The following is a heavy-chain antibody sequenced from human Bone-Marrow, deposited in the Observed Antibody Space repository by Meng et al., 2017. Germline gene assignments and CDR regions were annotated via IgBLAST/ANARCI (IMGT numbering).Heavy chain of an antibody. CDR1: GFTFSSLW. Sequence: GGSLRLSCATSGFTFSSLWMHWVRQPAGKGLVWVSRINSDGSITAYADSVKGRFTISRDNAKNILYLEMNSLRAEDTAVYYCANLLEGWGQGTLVTVSS. CDR3: ANLLEG. V-gene: IGHV3-74*01. CDR2: INSDGSIT. J-gene: IGHJ4*02.